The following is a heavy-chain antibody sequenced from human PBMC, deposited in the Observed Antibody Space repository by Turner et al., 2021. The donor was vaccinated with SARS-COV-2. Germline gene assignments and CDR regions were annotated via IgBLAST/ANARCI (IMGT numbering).Heavy chain of an antibody. CDR1: GFTFSSYS. D-gene: IGHD3-22*01. J-gene: IGHJ3*02. CDR3: ARWDNYYDSSSYYPDAFDI. CDR2: ISSSSSCI. Sequence: EVQLVESGGGLVKPGGSLRLSCAASGFTFSSYSMSWVRQAPGRGLEWVSSISSSSSCIYYAESVKGRFTITRDNAKNSLYLKMNSLRAEDTAVYYCARWDNYYDSSSYYPDAFDIWGQGTMVTVSS. V-gene: IGHV3-21*01.